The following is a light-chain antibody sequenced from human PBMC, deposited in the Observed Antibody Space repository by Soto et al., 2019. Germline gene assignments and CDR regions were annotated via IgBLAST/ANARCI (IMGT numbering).Light chain of an antibody. J-gene: IGKJ1*01. CDR2: GAS. CDR1: QSVSSN. Sequence: IVMTQSPATLSLSPGERATLSCRASQSVSSNLAWYQKKPGQAPRLLIYGASTRATGIPARFSGSGSGTELTLTISSLQSEDFAVYYCQQYNNWPPWTFGQGTKVDIK. CDR3: QQYNNWPPWT. V-gene: IGKV3-15*01.